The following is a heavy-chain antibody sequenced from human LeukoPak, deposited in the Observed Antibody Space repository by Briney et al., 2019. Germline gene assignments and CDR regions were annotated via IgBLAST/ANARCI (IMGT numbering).Heavy chain of an antibody. CDR1: GAAISRFY. Sequence: SETLSLTCTVSGAAISRFYWSWIRQPPGKGLEWIGYMYDSGSTEYSPSLKSRVTISLDTSKNQLSLKLSSVTAADTAVYSCARGATAISGVDWYFDLWGRGTLVTVSS. CDR2: MYDSGST. V-gene: IGHV4-59*01. J-gene: IGHJ2*01. D-gene: IGHD3-3*01. CDR3: ARGATAISGVDWYFDL.